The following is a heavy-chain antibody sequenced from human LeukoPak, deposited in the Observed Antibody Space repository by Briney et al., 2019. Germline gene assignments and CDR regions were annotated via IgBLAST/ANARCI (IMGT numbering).Heavy chain of an antibody. J-gene: IGHJ4*02. D-gene: IGHD2-15*01. CDR1: GGSINSGDYY. CDR3: ARNTPDKGGFDY. CDR2: IYYSGST. Sequence: SETLSLTCTVSGGSINSGDYYWSWIRQPPGKGLEWIGYIYYSGSTYYKLSLKSRVTISVDTSKNQFSLKLSSATAADTAVYYCARNTPDKGGFDYWGQGTLVTVSS. V-gene: IGHV4-30-4*08.